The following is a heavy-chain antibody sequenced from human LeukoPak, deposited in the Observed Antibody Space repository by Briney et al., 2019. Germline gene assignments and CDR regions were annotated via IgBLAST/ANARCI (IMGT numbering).Heavy chain of an antibody. CDR3: ARATNLNGYSSSWYDY. Sequence: ASVKVSCKASGYTFTDFMLWVRQAPGQGLEWLGWINPNTGGTDHAQKFQGRVTMTRDTSTSTAYMELRSLRSDDTAVYYCARATNLNGYSSSWYDYWGQGTLVTVSS. CDR1: GYTFTDF. CDR2: INPNTGGT. V-gene: IGHV1-2*02. J-gene: IGHJ4*02. D-gene: IGHD6-13*01.